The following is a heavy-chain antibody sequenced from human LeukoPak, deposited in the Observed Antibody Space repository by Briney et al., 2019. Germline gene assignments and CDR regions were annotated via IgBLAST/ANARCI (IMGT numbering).Heavy chain of an antibody. CDR3: ARVPDCYDSSGYSSSGWFDP. D-gene: IGHD3-22*01. CDR2: INHSGST. J-gene: IGHJ5*02. V-gene: IGHV4-34*01. CDR1: GGSFSGHY. Sequence: SETLSLTCAVYGGSFSGHYWSWIRQPPGKGLEWIGEINHSGSTKYNPSLKSRVTISVDTSKNQFSLKLTSVTAADSAVYYCARVPDCYDSSGYSSSGWFDPWGQGTLVTVSS.